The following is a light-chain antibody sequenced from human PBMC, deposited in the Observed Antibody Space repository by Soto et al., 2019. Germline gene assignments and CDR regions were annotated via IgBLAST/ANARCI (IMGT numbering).Light chain of an antibody. J-gene: IGKJ2*01. CDR2: KAS. Sequence: DIQISQSPPGLSVPVGDRFTISCRASQNINSWLAWYQQKPGKAPKVLMYKASTLESGVPSRFGGSGSETEFTLTISGLQPEDFATYYCQKYKSFMYTFGQGTKVDIK. V-gene: IGKV1-5*03. CDR3: QKYKSFMYT. CDR1: QNINSW.